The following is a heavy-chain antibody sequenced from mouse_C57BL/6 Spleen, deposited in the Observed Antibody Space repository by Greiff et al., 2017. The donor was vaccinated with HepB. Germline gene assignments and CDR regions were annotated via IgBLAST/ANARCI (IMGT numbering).Heavy chain of an antibody. Sequence: QVQLQQPGAELVKPGASVKMSCKASGYTFTSYWITWVKQRPGQGLEWIGDIYPGSGSTNYNEKFKSKATLTVDTSSSTAYMQLSSLTSEDSAVYYCAYYDYDGAWFAYWGQGTLVTVAA. CDR3: AYYDYDGAWFAY. CDR2: IYPGSGST. V-gene: IGHV1-55*01. CDR1: GYTFTSYW. D-gene: IGHD2-4*01. J-gene: IGHJ3*01.